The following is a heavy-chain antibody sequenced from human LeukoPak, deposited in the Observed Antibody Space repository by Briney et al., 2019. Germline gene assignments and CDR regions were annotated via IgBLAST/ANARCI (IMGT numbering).Heavy chain of an antibody. CDR3: ARYSGSYYYPPAWDL. CDR2: TSTSGGSA. CDR1: GFSFSNYN. D-gene: IGHD1-26*01. V-gene: IGHV3-23*01. Sequence: GGSLRLSCAASGFSFSNYNMNWVRQAPGRGLEWVSATSTSGGSAYYADSVKGRFTISRDNSKNTLYLQMDSLRADDTAVYYCARYSGSYYYPPAWDLWGQGTLVTVSS. J-gene: IGHJ4*02.